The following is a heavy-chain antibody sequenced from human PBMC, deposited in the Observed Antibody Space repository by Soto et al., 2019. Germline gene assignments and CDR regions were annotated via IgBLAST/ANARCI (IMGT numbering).Heavy chain of an antibody. D-gene: IGHD3-3*01. V-gene: IGHV1-2*04. CDR2: INPNSGGT. CDR1: GYTFTGYY. J-gene: IGHJ3*02. CDR3: ARAMSRTIFGVANYSSLDVFDI. Sequence: ASVKVSCKASGYTFTGYYMHWVRQAPGQGLEWMGWINPNSGGTNYAQKFQGWVTMTRDTSISTAYMELSRLRSDDTAVYYCARAMSRTIFGVANYSSLDVFDIWGQGTMVTVSS.